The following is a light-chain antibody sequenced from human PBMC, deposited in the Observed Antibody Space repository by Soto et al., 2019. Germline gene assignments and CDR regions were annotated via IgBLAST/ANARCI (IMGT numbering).Light chain of an antibody. CDR2: GAS. J-gene: IGKJ4*01. CDR3: QQYGTSPPLT. CDR1: QTVSSSY. Sequence: EIVLTQSPGTLSLSPGERATLSCRASQTVSSSYLAWFQRKPGQAPRLLIYGASYRATGIPDRFSGSGSGTDFTLTISRLEPEDFAVYYCQQYGTSPPLTFGAGTRVEV. V-gene: IGKV3-20*01.